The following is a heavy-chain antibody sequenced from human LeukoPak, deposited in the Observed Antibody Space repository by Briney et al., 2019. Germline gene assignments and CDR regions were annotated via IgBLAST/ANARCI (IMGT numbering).Heavy chain of an antibody. CDR3: ARDRMDTLDGMDV. Sequence: GGSLRLSCAASRFTFSSYSMNWVRQAPGKGLEWVSSISSSSSYIYYADSVKGRFTISRDNAKNSLYLQMNSLRAEDTAVYYCARDRMDTLDGMDVWGKGTTVTVSS. CDR1: RFTFSSYS. V-gene: IGHV3-21*01. D-gene: IGHD5-18*01. CDR2: ISSSSSYI. J-gene: IGHJ6*04.